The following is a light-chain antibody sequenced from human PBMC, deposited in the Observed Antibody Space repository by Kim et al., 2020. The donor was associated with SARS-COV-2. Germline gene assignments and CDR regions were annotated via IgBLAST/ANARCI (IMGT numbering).Light chain of an antibody. Sequence: ASVGDRVTITCRASHDINIFLNWFQQKPGEAPKLLISNASSLETGLPSRFSGSGSGTYFTFTISSLQPGDVATYYCQQFDTLPLTFGGGTKVDIK. V-gene: IGKV1-33*01. CDR2: NAS. J-gene: IGKJ4*01. CDR3: QQFDTLPLT. CDR1: HDINIF.